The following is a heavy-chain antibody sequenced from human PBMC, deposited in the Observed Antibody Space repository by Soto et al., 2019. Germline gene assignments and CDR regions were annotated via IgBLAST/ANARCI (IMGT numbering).Heavy chain of an antibody. J-gene: IGHJ2*01. CDR1: GGTFSSHT. CDR3: ARPDFGDYWYFDL. V-gene: IGHV1-69*08. D-gene: IGHD4-17*01. CDR2: IIPALGTA. Sequence: QDQLVQSGAEVKKPGSSVKVSCKASGGTFSSHTFSWVRQAPGQGLEWMGRIIPALGTATYAQKFQGRVTITADEAATPVYMELNRLRSEDPAVYYCARPDFGDYWYFDLWGRGTLVTVSS.